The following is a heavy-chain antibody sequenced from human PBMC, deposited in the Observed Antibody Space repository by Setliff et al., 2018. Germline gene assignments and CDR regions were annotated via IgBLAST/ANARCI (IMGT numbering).Heavy chain of an antibody. CDR1: GFTFSNAW. CDR2: ISSRSNTI. CDR3: TRGAPWLY. V-gene: IGHV3-48*04. J-gene: IGHJ4*02. Sequence: GGSLRLSCAASGFTFSNAWMNWVRQAPGKGLEWLSDISSRSNTIYYADSVRGRFTISRDNARNSLYLQMNSLRAEDTAVYYCTRGAPWLYWGQGTLVTVSS. D-gene: IGHD6-19*01.